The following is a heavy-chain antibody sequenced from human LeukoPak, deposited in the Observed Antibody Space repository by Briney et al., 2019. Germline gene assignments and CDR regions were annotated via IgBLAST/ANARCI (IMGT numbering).Heavy chain of an antibody. V-gene: IGHV4-61*02. CDR3: AGEIWVGKGPLGYY. CDR2: IYTSGST. CDR1: GGSISSGGYS. J-gene: IGHJ4*02. D-gene: IGHD1-26*01. Sequence: SQTLSLTCAVSGGSISSGGYSWSWIRQPAGKGLEWIGRIYTSGSTNYNPSLKSRVTMSVDTSKNQFSLKLSSVTAADTAVYYCAGEIWVGKGPLGYYWGQGTLVTVSS.